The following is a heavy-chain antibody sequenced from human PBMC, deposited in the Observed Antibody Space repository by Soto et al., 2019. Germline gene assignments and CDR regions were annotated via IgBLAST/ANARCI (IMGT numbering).Heavy chain of an antibody. CDR1: GYTFTSYA. CDR3: ARVLGVAKGDY. D-gene: IGHD3-3*01. CDR2: INAGNGNT. J-gene: IGHJ4*02. V-gene: IGHV1-3*01. Sequence: APVKVSSKASGYTFTSYAIHWVRQAPGQRLEWMGWINAGNGNTKYSQKFQGRVTITRDTSASTAYMELSSLRSQDTAVYYCARVLGVAKGDYWGQGTLVTVSS.